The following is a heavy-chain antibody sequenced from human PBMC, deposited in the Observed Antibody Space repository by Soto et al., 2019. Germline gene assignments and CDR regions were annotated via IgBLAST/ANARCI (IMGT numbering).Heavy chain of an antibody. J-gene: IGHJ4*02. CDR3: AIVRGVRGYHYVEPFDY. V-gene: IGHV1-18*04. Sequence: QVELVQSGAEVKKPGASVTVSCNFSGYIFTNFAINWVRQAPGQGLERMGWVSGYNGNTNYARKLQGRVTMTTDTSTRTAYIQLTSLRSDDTAIYFCAIVRGVRGYHYVEPFDYWGQGTLVTVSS. CDR1: GYIFTNFA. D-gene: IGHD4-17*01. CDR2: VSGYNGNT.